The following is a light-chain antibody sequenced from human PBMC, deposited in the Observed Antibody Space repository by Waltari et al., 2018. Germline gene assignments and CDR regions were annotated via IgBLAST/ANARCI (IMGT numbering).Light chain of an antibody. Sequence: QSALTQPASVSGSPGQSITISCIGTSNTVGRYDLVSWYQFPPGKAPKVLIYEVVKRPSGVSNRFSASKSGNTASLTISGLQADDEADYYCCSYAGTTTYVFGGGTKVTVL. CDR3: CSYAGTTTYV. CDR2: EVV. V-gene: IGLV2-23*02. CDR1: SNTVGRYDL. J-gene: IGLJ1*01.